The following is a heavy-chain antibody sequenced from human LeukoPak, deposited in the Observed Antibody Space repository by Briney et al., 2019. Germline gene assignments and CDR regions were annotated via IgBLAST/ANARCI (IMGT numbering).Heavy chain of an antibody. CDR3: ARDFVAYDSSGYPPFVDY. V-gene: IGHV3-33*01. CDR1: GFTFSSYG. D-gene: IGHD3-22*01. J-gene: IGHJ4*02. Sequence: GGSLRLSCAASGFTFSSYGMHWVRQAQGNGLEWVAIIWYDGSNKYYADSVKGRFTISRDNSKNTLFLQMNSLRAADTAVYYCARDFVAYDSSGYPPFVDYWGQGTLVTVSS. CDR2: IWYDGSNK.